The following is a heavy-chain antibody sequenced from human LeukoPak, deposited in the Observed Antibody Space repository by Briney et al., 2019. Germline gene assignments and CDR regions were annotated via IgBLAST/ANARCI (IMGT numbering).Heavy chain of an antibody. CDR1: GYTFHSYR. V-gene: IGHV1-18*01. D-gene: IGHD2-2*01. Sequence: ASVKVSCKGSGYTFHSYRISWVRQAPGQGLEYMGFISAYNENTNYAQRLQGRVTLTTDTSTNTAYMDLRSLKSDDTAVYYCARAHPRVPAAKLADYWGQGTLVTVSS. CDR2: ISAYNENT. J-gene: IGHJ4*02. CDR3: ARAHPRVPAAKLADY.